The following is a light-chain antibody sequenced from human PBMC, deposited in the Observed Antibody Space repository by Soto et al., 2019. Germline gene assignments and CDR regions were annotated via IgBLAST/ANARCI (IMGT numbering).Light chain of an antibody. J-gene: IGLJ1*01. CDR1: KLGDKY. Sequence: SSELTQPPSVSVSPGQTASITCSGDKLGDKYACWYQQKPGQSPVLVIYQDTKRPSGIPERFSGSNSGNTATLTISGTQAMDEADYYCQAWDRSTLYVFGTGTKLTVL. CDR3: QAWDRSTLYV. CDR2: QDT. V-gene: IGLV3-1*01.